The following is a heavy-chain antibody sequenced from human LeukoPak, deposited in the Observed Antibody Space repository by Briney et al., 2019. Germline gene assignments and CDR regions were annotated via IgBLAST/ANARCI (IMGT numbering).Heavy chain of an antibody. CDR3: AKDLYSSSWQNFDY. CDR1: GFTFSSYA. CDR2: ISGSGGST. Sequence: GGSLRLSCAASGFTFSSYAMSWVRQAPGKGLEWVSAISGSGGSTYYADSVKDRFTISRDNSKNTLYLQMNSLRAEDTAVYYCAKDLYSSSWQNFDYWGQGTLVTVSS. V-gene: IGHV3-23*01. D-gene: IGHD6-13*01. J-gene: IGHJ4*02.